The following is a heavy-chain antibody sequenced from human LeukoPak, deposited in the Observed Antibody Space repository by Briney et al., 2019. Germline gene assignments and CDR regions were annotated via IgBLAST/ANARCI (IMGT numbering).Heavy chain of an antibody. V-gene: IGHV3-7*03. CDR1: GSTFSSYW. D-gene: IGHD4/OR15-4a*01. CDR2: IQKDGSEK. CDR3: ARGWCSPHCYGMGD. Sequence: GPSLTLACTPSGSTFSSYWMTSVRQPPRKGREWVANIQKDGSEKYYVVSVRGRFTISRDNAENSLYLQMDSLRAEDTAVYFCARGWCSPHCYGMGDWGKGTTVTVSS. J-gene: IGHJ6*04.